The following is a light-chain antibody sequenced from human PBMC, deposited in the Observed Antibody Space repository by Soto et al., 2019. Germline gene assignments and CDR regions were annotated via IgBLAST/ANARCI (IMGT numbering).Light chain of an antibody. Sequence: QSVLTQPPSVSGAPGQRVTISCTGSSSNIGAGYDVHWYHQLPGTAPKLLIFSNTNRPSGVPDRFSGSKSGTSASLAITGLQAEDEADYYCHSYDSTLSASIFGGGTQLTVL. CDR3: HSYDSTLSASI. V-gene: IGLV1-40*01. CDR2: SNT. CDR1: SSNIGAGYD. J-gene: IGLJ2*01.